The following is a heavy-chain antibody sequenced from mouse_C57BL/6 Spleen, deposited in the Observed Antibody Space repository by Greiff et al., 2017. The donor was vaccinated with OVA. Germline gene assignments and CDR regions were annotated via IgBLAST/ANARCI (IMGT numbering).Heavy chain of an antibody. CDR3: ARGANWDYFDD. V-gene: IGHV3-8*01. CDR2: ISYSGST. Sequence: DVKLQESGPGLAKPSQTLSLTCSVTGYSITSGYWNWIRKFPGHKLEYMGYISYSGSTYYNPSLKSRISITRDTSKNQYYLQLNSVTTEDTATDYCARGANWDYFDDWGQGTTLTVSS. J-gene: IGHJ2*01. D-gene: IGHD4-1*01. CDR1: GYSITSGY.